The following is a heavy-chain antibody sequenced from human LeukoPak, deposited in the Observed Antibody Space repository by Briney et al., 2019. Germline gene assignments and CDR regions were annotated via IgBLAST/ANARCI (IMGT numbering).Heavy chain of an antibody. CDR2: INPYSGDT. Sequence: ASVKVSCKASGYTFTGYHIHWVRQAPGQGLEWMGRINPYSGDTNFAQKFQGRVTMTRDTSITTAYMDLSSLTPDDTAVYFCARDQGSLTRSWYTGXWGQGTQVTVS. CDR3: ARDQGSLTRSWYTGX. CDR1: GYTFTGYH. D-gene: IGHD6-13*01. V-gene: IGHV1-2*06. J-gene: IGHJ4*02.